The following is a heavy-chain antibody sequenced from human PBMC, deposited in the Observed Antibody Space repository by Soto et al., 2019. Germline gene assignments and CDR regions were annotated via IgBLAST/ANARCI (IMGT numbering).Heavy chain of an antibody. D-gene: IGHD6-13*01. CDR2: IVVGSGNT. V-gene: IGHV1-58*01. Sequence: SVKVSCKASGFTFTSSALQWVRQARGQRLEWIGWIVVGSGNTNYAQKFQERVTITRDMSTSTAYMELSSLRSEDTAVYYCAEAGIAAAGTDYWGQGTLVTASS. CDR3: AEAGIAAAGTDY. CDR1: GFTFTSSA. J-gene: IGHJ4*02.